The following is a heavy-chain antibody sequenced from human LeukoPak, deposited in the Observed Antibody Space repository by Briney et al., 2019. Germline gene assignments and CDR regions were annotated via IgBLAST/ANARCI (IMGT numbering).Heavy chain of an antibody. V-gene: IGHV4-30-2*01. J-gene: IGHJ4*02. CDR2: IYHSGST. CDR1: GGSLSSGGYS. Sequence: SQTLSLTCAVSGGSLSSGGYSWSWIRQPPGKGLEWVGDIYHSGSTYYNPSLKSRVTISVDRSKNQFSLKLSSVTAADTAVYYCARAGDCGGDCYWPYYFDYWGQGTLVTVSS. CDR3: ARAGDCGGDCYWPYYFDY. D-gene: IGHD2-21*02.